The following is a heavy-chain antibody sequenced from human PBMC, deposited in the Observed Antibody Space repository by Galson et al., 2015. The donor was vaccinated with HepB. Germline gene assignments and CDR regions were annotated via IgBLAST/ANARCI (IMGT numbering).Heavy chain of an antibody. CDR3: TTDQLPLFDY. J-gene: IGHJ4*02. CDR2: IKSKTDGGTT. Sequence: SLRLSCAASGFTFSNAWMSWVRQAPGKGLEWVGRIKSKTDGGTTDYAAPVKGRFIISRDDSKNTLFLQMSSLKTEDTAVYYCTTDQLPLFDYWGQGTLVTVSS. D-gene: IGHD2-2*01. CDR1: GFTFSNAW. V-gene: IGHV3-15*01.